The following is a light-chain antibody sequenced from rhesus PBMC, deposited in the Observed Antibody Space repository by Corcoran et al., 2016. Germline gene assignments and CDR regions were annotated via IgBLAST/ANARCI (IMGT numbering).Light chain of an antibody. CDR2: EAS. Sequence: DIQMTQSPSSLSASVGDRVTITCRASQGITNDLAWYQQKPGETPNLLIYEASSLQSGIPSRFSGSGSWTDFTLTISSLQSEDFATYYCQHYYRTPFTFGPGTKLHIK. J-gene: IGKJ3*01. CDR3: QHYYRTPFT. V-gene: IGKV1-25*01. CDR1: QGITND.